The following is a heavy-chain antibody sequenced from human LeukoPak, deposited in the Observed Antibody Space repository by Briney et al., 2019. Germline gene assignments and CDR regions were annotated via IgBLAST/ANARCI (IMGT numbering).Heavy chain of an antibody. CDR3: ARDWYASASYGLDV. J-gene: IGHJ6*02. CDR1: GESFSLYY. D-gene: IGHD6-19*01. V-gene: IGHV4-34*01. CDR2: INRDGTT. Sequence: SETLSLTCAVHGESFSLYYWAWIRQSPQKGLEWIGEINRDGTTNYNPSLKSRVTISVDTSKNQFSLTLPSVTAAGTAVYFCARDWYASASYGLDVWGQGTTVTVSS.